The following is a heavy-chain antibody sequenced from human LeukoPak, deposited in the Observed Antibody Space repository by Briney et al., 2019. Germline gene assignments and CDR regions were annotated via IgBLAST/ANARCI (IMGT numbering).Heavy chain of an antibody. CDR2: IYYSGST. V-gene: IGHV4-39*07. Sequence: SETLSLTCTVSGGSISSSSYYWGWIRQPPGKGLEWIGSIYYSGSTYYNPSPKSRVTISVDTSKNQFSLKLSSVTAADTAVYYCARDPPVNIVVVVAAAAWGQGTLVTVSS. D-gene: IGHD2-15*01. J-gene: IGHJ5*02. CDR1: GGSISSSSYY. CDR3: ARDPPVNIVVVVAAAA.